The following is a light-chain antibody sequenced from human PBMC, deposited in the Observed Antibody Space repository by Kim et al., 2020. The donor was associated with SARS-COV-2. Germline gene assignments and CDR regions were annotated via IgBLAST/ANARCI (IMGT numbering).Light chain of an antibody. CDR1: QSVSSI. CDR2: GAS. V-gene: IGKV3-15*01. J-gene: IGKJ1*01. CDR3: QQYNNWPPWT. Sequence: SPGERATLPCRASQSVSSILAWYQQKPGQAPRLLIYGASTRATGIPARFSGSGSGTEFTLTISSLQSEDFAVYYCQQYNNWPPWTFGQGTKVDIK.